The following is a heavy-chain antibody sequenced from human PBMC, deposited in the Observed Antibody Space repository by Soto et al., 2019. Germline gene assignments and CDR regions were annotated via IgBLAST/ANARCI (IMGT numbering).Heavy chain of an antibody. CDR2: ISYDGSNK. CDR1: GFTFSSYG. D-gene: IGHD1-1*01. J-gene: IGHJ4*02. V-gene: IGHV3-30*03. CDR3: VRTIQPGTTTYFDY. Sequence: GGSLRLSCAASGFTFSSYGMHWVRQAPGKGLEWVAVISYDGSNKYYADSVKGRFTISRDNSKNTLYLQMNSLKTEDTAVYYCVRTIQPGTTTYFDYWGQGTLVTVSS.